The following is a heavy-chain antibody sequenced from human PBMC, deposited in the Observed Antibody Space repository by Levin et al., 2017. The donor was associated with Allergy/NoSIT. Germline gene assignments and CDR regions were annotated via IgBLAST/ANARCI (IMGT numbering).Heavy chain of an antibody. CDR2: IKSKTDGGTT. V-gene: IGHV3-15*01. J-gene: IGHJ4*02. CDR1: GFTFSNAW. D-gene: IGHD2-15*01. Sequence: GGSLRLSCAASGFTFSNAWMSWVRQAPGKGLEWVGRIKSKTDGGTTDYAAPVKGRFTISRDDSKNTLYLQMNSLKTEDTAVYYCTTDTGADPSYYSMVVADYWGQGTLVTVSS. CDR3: TTDTGADPSYYSMVVADY.